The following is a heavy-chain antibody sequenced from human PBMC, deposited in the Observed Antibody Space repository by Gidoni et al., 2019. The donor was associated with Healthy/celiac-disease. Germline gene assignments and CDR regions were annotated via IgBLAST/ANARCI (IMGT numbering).Heavy chain of an antibody. J-gene: IGHJ4*02. CDR1: GFTFRSYW. D-gene: IGHD6-25*01. V-gene: IGHV3-7*03. CDR2: IKQDGSEK. CDR3: ARGSIAPVDY. Sequence: VHLLASGGGLVQPRGSLSLSCAASGFTFRSYWMSWVRQAPGKGLEWVANIKQDGSEKYYVASVRGRFSISRDNAKNSLYLQMNSLRAEDTAVYYCARGSIAPVDYWGQGTLVTVSS.